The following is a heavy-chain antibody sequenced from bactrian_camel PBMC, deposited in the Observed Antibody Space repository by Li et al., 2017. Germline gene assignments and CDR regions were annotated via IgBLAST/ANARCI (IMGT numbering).Heavy chain of an antibody. Sequence: HVQLVESGGDSVQPGGSLRLSCEGSPYTKCMGWFRQAPGKERERVATISDIGRTTYADFVKGRFTISKVDAKNTLYLQMNNLKPEDTAMYYCAADRYGGSWNLGALCVRTQYEHNYWGQGTQVTVSS. J-gene: IGHJ4*01. V-gene: IGHV3S53*01. CDR3: AADRYGGSWNLGALCVRTQYEHNY. CDR2: ISDIGRT. CDR1: PYTKC. D-gene: IGHD6*01.